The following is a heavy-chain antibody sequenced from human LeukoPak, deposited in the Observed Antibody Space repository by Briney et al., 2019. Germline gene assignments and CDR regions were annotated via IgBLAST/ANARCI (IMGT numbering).Heavy chain of an antibody. V-gene: IGHV3-64*01. J-gene: IGHJ4*02. Sequence: GGSLRLSCAASGFTFSSYAMHWVRQAPGKGLEYVSAISSNGSSTYYANSVKGRFTISRDNAKNSLYLQMNSLRAEDTAVYYCARVWKDYYDSSGPFDYWGQGTLVTVSS. CDR3: ARVWKDYYDSSGPFDY. CDR1: GFTFSSYA. D-gene: IGHD3-22*01. CDR2: ISSNGSST.